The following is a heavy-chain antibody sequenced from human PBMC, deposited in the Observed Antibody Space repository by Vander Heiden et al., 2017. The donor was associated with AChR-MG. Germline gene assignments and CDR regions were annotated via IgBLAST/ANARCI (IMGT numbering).Heavy chain of an antibody. J-gene: IGHJ4*02. CDR2: IRSKANSYAT. Sequence: EVQLVESGGGLVQPGGSLKLSCAASGFTFSGSGMHWVRQASGKGLEWVGRIRSKANSYATAYAASVKGRFTISRDDSKNTAYLQMNSLKTEDTAVYYCTRPGAVAGYFDYWGQGTLVTVSS. CDR1: GFTFSGSG. V-gene: IGHV3-73*01. D-gene: IGHD6-19*01. CDR3: TRPGAVAGYFDY.